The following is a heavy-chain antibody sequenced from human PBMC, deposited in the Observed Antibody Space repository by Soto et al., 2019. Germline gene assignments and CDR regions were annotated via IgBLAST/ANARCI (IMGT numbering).Heavy chain of an antibody. CDR1: GFTLGDYA. CDR3: TRWNGYYYGMDV. D-gene: IGHD1-1*01. J-gene: IGHJ6*02. CDR2: IRSKAYGGTT. V-gene: IGHV3-49*03. Sequence: GGSLRLSCTASGFTLGDYAMSWFRQAPGKGLEWVGFIRSKAYGGTTEYAASVKGRFTISRDDSKSIAYLQMNSLKTEDTAVYYCTRWNGYYYGMDVWGQGTTVTVSS.